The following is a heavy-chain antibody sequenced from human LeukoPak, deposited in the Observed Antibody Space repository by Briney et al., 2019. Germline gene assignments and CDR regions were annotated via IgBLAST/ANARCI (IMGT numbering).Heavy chain of an antibody. CDR1: GFTFSSYA. V-gene: IGHV3-30-3*01. Sequence: GRSLRLSCAASGFTFSSYAMHLVRQASGKGLEWVAVMSYDGSNKYYADSVKGRFTISRDNSKNTLYLQMNSLRAEDTAVYYCARCALRWELLAHYYYYGMDVWGQGTTVTVSS. CDR2: MSYDGSNK. CDR3: ARCALRWELLAHYYYYGMDV. D-gene: IGHD1-26*01. J-gene: IGHJ6*02.